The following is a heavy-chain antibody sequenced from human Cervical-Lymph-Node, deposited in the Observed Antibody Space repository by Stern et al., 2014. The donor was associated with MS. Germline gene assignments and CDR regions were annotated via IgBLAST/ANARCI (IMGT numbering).Heavy chain of an antibody. CDR3: ARGSYGVLTGNGGQGFDI. D-gene: IGHD3-9*01. CDR2: LYRSGGT. CDR1: GGSISSGNYY. V-gene: IGHV4-61*02. J-gene: IGHJ3*02. Sequence: VQLVESGPGLVKPSQTLSLTCTVSGGSISSGNYYWSWIRQPAGEGLEWIGRLYRSGGTQYNPSLKRRVTLSADTSTKQLSLWLSSVTAADTAVYYCARGSYGVLTGNGGQGFDIWGQGTMVTVSS.